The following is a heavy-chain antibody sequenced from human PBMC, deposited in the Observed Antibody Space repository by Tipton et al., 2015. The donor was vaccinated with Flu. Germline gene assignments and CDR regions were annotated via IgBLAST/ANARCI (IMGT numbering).Heavy chain of an antibody. D-gene: IGHD3-22*01. CDR3: SRSYDGSGYDY. CDR2: IYSGGST. CDR1: GFTVSSNY. Sequence: VQLAQSGGGLIQPGGSLRLSCAASGFTVSSNYMSWVRQAPGKGLEWVSVIYSGGSTYYADSVKGRFTISRDNSKNTLYLQMNGLRAEDTAVYYCSRSYDGSGYDYWGQGTLVAVAS. J-gene: IGHJ4*02. V-gene: IGHV3-53*01.